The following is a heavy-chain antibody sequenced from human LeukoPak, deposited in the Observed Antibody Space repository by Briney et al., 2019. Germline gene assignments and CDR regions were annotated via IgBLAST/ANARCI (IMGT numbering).Heavy chain of an antibody. J-gene: IGHJ4*02. V-gene: IGHV3-30*02. CDR3: AKDQPEAYFDY. CDR1: GFSFGFYG. Sequence: PGGSLRLSCAASGFSFGFYGLHWVRQAPGKGLEWVAFIRIDGSIDYYADSVRGRFTISRDNAKNTLYLQMNSLRAEDAALYYCAKDQPEAYFDYWGQGTLVTVSS. D-gene: IGHD1-14*01. CDR2: IRIDGSID.